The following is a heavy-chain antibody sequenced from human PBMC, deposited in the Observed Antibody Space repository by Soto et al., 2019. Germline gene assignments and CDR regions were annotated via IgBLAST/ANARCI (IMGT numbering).Heavy chain of an antibody. D-gene: IGHD3-10*01. CDR3: AKDLIRGDGYEDPDY. CDR1: GFTFGNYW. Sequence: PGGSLRLSCAASGFTFGNYWMHWVRQAPGKGLVWVSRISDYGRINYADSVKDRFIISRDNSRDTLFLQMDSLRVEDTAIYFCAKDLIRGDGYEDPDYWGQGTLVTVSS. J-gene: IGHJ4*02. V-gene: IGHV3-74*01. CDR2: ISDYGRI.